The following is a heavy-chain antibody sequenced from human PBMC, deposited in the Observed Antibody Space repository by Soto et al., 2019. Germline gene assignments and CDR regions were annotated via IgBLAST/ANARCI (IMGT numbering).Heavy chain of an antibody. V-gene: IGHV3-23*01. CDR1: GFTSSPYA. D-gene: IGHD2-15*01. Sequence: EVQLLESGGGLVQPGGSLRLSCVASGFTSSPYAMNWVRQAPGKGLEWVSRIGGSDDTSNYADSVKGRFTISRDNSKNSLVLQVSSLRPEDTAMYYCGKADGGWWPPFARGGQGPLVTVSS. CDR3: GKADGGWWPPFAR. CDR2: IGGSDDTS. J-gene: IGHJ4*02.